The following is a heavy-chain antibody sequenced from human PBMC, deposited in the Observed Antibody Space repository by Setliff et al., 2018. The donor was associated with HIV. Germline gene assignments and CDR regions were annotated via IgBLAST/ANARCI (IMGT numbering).Heavy chain of an antibody. CDR2: INYSGRP. V-gene: IGHV4-59*11. CDR3: ARKEKGGAFDI. CDR1: GGSINDHY. J-gene: IGHJ3*02. Sequence: PSETLSLTCSLSGGSINDHYFSWIRQSPGKGLEWIGSINYSGRPKYNPSLNSRGTISLDTSKNELSLKLTSVTAADTALYYCARKEKGGAFDIWGLGTLVTVSS.